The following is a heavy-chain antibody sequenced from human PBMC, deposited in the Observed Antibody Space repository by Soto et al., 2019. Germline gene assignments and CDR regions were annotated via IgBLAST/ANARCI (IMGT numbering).Heavy chain of an antibody. D-gene: IGHD3-16*02. CDR2: INAGNGNT. J-gene: IGHJ5*02. CDR1: GYTFTSYA. V-gene: IGHV1-3*01. CDR3: ARDDEAMITFGGVIVIGGFDP. Sequence: QVQLVQSGAEVKKPGASVKVSCKASGYTFTSYAMHWVRQAPGQRLEWMGWINAGNGNTKYSQKFQGRVTITRDTSASTDYMELSSLRSEDTAVYYCARDDEAMITFGGVIVIGGFDPWGQGTLVTVSS.